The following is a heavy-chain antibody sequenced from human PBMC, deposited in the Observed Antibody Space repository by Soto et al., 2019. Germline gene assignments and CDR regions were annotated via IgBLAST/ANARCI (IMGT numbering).Heavy chain of an antibody. D-gene: IGHD1-20*01. J-gene: IGHJ4*02. Sequence: KASETLSLTCTVSGGSISSYYWSWIRQQPGKGLEWIGRVYHNGDTDFNPSLKSRLTMSVDTSRNQFSLTVNSVTAADTAVYYCARGASVYDYWGQGALVTVSS. CDR1: GGSISSYY. CDR2: VYHNGDT. CDR3: ARGASVYDY. V-gene: IGHV4-59*06.